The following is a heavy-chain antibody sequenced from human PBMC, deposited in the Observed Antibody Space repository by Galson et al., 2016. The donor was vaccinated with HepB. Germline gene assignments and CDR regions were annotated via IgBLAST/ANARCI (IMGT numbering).Heavy chain of an antibody. D-gene: IGHD4/OR15-4a*01. Sequence: SLRLSCAASGFTFGSYAMTWVRQAPGKGLTWVSSISPSGWSSHNADSVKGRFTTSRDNSKFTLYLQMNRLRAEDSAVYYWARYLRVGSGAHRDVFDIWGRGTMVSVSS. CDR1: GFTFGSYA. CDR3: ARYLRVGSGAHRDVFDI. V-gene: IGHV3-23*01. CDR2: ISPSGWSS. J-gene: IGHJ3*02.